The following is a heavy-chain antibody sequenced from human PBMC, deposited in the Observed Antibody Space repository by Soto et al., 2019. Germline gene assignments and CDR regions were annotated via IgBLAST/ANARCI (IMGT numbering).Heavy chain of an antibody. CDR3: ARNRGGTSLEGFDY. Sequence: GESLKISCKGSGYSFTSYWISWVRQMPGKGLEWMGRIDPSGSYTNYRPSFQGHVTSSADKSISTAYLQWSSLKASDTAMYYCARNRGGTSLEGFDYWGQGTLVTVSS. D-gene: IGHD3-10*01. V-gene: IGHV5-10-1*01. CDR1: GYSFTSYW. J-gene: IGHJ4*02. CDR2: IDPSGSYT.